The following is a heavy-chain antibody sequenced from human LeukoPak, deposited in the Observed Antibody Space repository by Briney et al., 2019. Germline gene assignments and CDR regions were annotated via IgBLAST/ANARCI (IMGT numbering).Heavy chain of an antibody. V-gene: IGHV4-30-4*01. D-gene: IGHD5-18*01. CDR3: ARGRGYGFGIDY. CDR1: GGSISSGDPF. CDR2: ISYSGTT. Sequence: SQTLSLTCIVSGGSISSGDPFWSWIRQPPGKGLESIAYISYSGTTYYSPSLKSRLSISVDTSENQFSLKLTSVTAADTAVYYCARGRGYGFGIDYWGQGTLVTVSS. J-gene: IGHJ4*02.